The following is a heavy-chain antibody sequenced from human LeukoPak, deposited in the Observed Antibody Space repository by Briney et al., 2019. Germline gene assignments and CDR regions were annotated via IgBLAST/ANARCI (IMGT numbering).Heavy chain of an antibody. J-gene: IGHJ4*01. CDR3: AKDQGVVGSYDY. D-gene: IGHD3-10*01. CDR1: GFTFSTFG. V-gene: IGHV3-30*02. Sequence: GGSLRLSCAASGFTFSTFGMNWVRQAPDKGLEWVAFIQYDDSIEYYADSVKGRFTISRDNSKNTLYLQMNSLRGDDTAVYYCAKDQGVVGSYDYWGHGTMVTVSS. CDR2: IQYDDSIE.